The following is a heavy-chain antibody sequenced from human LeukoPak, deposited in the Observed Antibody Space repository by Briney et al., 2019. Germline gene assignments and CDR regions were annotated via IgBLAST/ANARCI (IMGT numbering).Heavy chain of an antibody. CDR1: GGSISSHY. Sequence: PSETLSLTCTVPGGSISSHYWSWIRQPPGKGLEWIGYIYYSGSTNYNPSLKSRVTISVDTSKNQFSLKLSSVTAADTAVYYCAREGLMDPYYYYMGVWGKGTTVTVSS. CDR2: IYYSGST. D-gene: IGHD3-10*01. V-gene: IGHV4-59*11. J-gene: IGHJ6*03. CDR3: AREGLMDPYYYYMGV.